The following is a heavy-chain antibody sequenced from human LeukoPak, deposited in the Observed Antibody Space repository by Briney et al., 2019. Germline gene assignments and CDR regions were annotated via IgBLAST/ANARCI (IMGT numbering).Heavy chain of an antibody. Sequence: GASVKVSCKASGYTFTGYYMHWVRQAPGQGLEGMGWINPNSGGTNCAQKFQGRVTMTRDTSISTAYMELSRLRSDDTAVYYCARVKAAGTRAAFGYWGQGTLVTVSS. CDR2: INPNSGGT. CDR3: ARVKAAGTRAAFGY. D-gene: IGHD6-13*01. CDR1: GYTFTGYY. V-gene: IGHV1-2*02. J-gene: IGHJ4*02.